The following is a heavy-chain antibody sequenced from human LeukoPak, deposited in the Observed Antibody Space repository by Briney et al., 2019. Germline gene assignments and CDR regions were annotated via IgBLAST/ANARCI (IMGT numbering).Heavy chain of an antibody. D-gene: IGHD5-18*01. CDR2: MNPNSGNT. Sequence: GASVKVSCKASGYTFTSYNINWVRQATGQGLEWMGWMNPNSGNTGYAQKFQGRVTITRNTSISTAYMELSSLRSEDTAVYYCARVGYSYGYRYYFDYWGQGTLVTVSS. V-gene: IGHV1-8*03. CDR3: ARVGYSYGYRYYFDY. J-gene: IGHJ4*02. CDR1: GYTFTSYN.